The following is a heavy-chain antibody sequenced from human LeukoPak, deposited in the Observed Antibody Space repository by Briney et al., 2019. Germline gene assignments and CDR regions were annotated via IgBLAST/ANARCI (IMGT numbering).Heavy chain of an antibody. Sequence: SETPSLTCAVSGGSISSGGYSWSWIRQPPGKGLEWIGYIYYSGSTYYNPTLKSRVTISVDTSKNQFSLKLSSVTAADTAVYYCARAGGTAQKYDYWGQGTLVTVSS. CDR1: GGSISSGGYS. J-gene: IGHJ4*02. CDR3: ARAGGTAQKYDY. D-gene: IGHD1/OR15-1a*01. V-gene: IGHV4-30-4*07. CDR2: IYYSGST.